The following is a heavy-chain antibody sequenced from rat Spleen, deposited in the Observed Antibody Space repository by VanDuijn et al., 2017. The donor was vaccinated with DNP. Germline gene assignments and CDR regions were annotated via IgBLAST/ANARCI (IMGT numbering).Heavy chain of an antibody. CDR1: GFTFSDYY. CDR3: ASWAPIAPISTSNY. CDR2: INYDGSSI. J-gene: IGHJ2*01. Sequence: EVQLEESGGGLVQPGRSLTLSCAASGFTFSDYYMAWVRQAPKKGLEWVASINYDGSSIYYGDSVKGRFTISRNNAEKTVHLQINSLRSEDTATYYCASWAPIAPISTSNYWGQGVMVTVSS. V-gene: IGHV5-22*01. D-gene: IGHD1-2*01.